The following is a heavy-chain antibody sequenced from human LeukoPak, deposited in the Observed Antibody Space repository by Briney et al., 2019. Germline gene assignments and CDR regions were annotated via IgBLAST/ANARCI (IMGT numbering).Heavy chain of an antibody. V-gene: IGHV3-48*03. CDR3: ARDSVGDLLDY. Sequence: GGSLTLSCAGSGFPFSSYEMNWLRQAPGKGLEWVSHIDSSGITIYYGDSVKGRFTISRDNAKNSIYLQMDSLRVEDTAIYYCARDSVGDLLDYWGQGTPVTVSS. D-gene: IGHD4-17*01. CDR2: IDSSGITI. J-gene: IGHJ4*02. CDR1: GFPFSSYE.